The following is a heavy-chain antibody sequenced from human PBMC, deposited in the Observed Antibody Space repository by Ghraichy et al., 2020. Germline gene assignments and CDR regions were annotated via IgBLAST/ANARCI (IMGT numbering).Heavy chain of an antibody. CDR2: ISYSGST. J-gene: IGHJ4*02. CDR1: GGSISSRSYS. D-gene: IGHD3-10*01. Sequence: SETLSLTCTVSGGSISSRSYSWGWIRQPPGKGLEWIGSISYSGSTYYNPPLKSRVTISVDTSKNQFSLKLSSVTAADTAVYYCASILYGSGSDYWGQGTLVTVSS. V-gene: IGHV4-39*01. CDR3: ASILYGSGSDY.